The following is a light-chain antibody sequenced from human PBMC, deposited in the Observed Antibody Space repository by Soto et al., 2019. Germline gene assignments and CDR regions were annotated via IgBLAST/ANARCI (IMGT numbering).Light chain of an antibody. CDR1: QSVSSD. J-gene: IGKJ4*01. Sequence: IETPQSTAALSEPPVEGATLSCRAGQSVSSDLAWYQQKPGQHPRLLIFCGSSRATASPARLSGSGSGTEFNLTISGLQYDDFAVEFCQQYDGWLRLTFGGGTKVEI. V-gene: IGKV3D-15*01. CDR2: CGS. CDR3: QQYDGWLRLT.